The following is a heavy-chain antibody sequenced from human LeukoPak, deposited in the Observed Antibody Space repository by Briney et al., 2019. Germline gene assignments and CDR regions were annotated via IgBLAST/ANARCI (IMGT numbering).Heavy chain of an antibody. CDR2: IYSSGSA. Sequence: SSETLSLTCTVSGGSITSVSYSWTWIRQPPGKGLEWLGYIYSSGSAYYNPSLKSRVTISVDTSKNQFSLKLSSVTAADTAVYYCARFLGGSSRYAGYWGRGTLVTVSS. D-gene: IGHD2-15*01. CDR3: ARFLGGSSRYAGY. CDR1: GGSITSVSYS. J-gene: IGHJ4*02. V-gene: IGHV4-30-4*07.